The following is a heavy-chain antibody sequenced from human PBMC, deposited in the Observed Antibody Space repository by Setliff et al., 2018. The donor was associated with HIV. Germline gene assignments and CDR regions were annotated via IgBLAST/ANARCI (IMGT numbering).Heavy chain of an antibody. CDR2: IHTSGST. CDR3: ARLSDDRYYYDSSGYRGFDI. J-gene: IGHJ3*02. D-gene: IGHD3-22*01. CDR1: GDSISTYY. V-gene: IGHV4-4*07. Sequence: SETLSLTCTVSGDSISTYYWNWIRQPAGKGLEWIGRIHTSGSTNYNPSLKSRVTMSVDTSKNQFSLKLSSVTAADTAVYYCARLSDDRYYYDSSGYRGFDIWGQGTMVTVSS.